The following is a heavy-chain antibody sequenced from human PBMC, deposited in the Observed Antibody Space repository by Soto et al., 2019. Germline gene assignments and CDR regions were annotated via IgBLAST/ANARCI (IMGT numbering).Heavy chain of an antibody. Sequence: QVQLVESGGGLVKPGGSLRLSCAASGFTFSDFYMAWIRQAPGKGLEWVAYISGRGATMYYGQSVEGRFNISRDNARNSGFLQLNSPRVEDTAVYYCARGIAGVQVVPAVPLDWWGQGTLVTFSS. CDR3: ARGIAGVQVVPAVPLDW. D-gene: IGHD2-21*02. V-gene: IGHV3-11*01. J-gene: IGHJ4*02. CDR1: GFTFSDFY. CDR2: ISGRGATM.